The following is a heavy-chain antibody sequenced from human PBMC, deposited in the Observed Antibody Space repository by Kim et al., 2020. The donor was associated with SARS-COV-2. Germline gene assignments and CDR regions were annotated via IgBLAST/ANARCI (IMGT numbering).Heavy chain of an antibody. V-gene: IGHV5-10-1*01. D-gene: IGHD1-26*01. CDR3: ARFIGGGRSGGHYFDY. CDR2: IDPSDSYT. CDR1: GYSVTSYW. J-gene: IGHJ4*02. Sequence: GESLKISCKGSGYSVTSYWISWVRQMPGKGLEWMGRIDPSDSYTNYSPSFQGHVTISADKSISTAYLQWSSLKASDTAMYYCARFIGGGRSGGHYFDYWGQGTLVTVSS.